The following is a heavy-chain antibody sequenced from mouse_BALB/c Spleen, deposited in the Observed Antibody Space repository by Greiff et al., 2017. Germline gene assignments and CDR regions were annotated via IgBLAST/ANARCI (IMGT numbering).Heavy chain of an antibody. Sequence: QVQLQQSGAELVRPGSSVKISCKASGYAFSSYWMNWVKQRPGQGLEWIGQIYPGDGDTNYNGKFKGKATLTADKSSSTAYMQLSSLTSEDSAVYFCARMGDGNYFYAMDYWGQGTSVTVSS. J-gene: IGHJ4*01. CDR1: GYAFSSYW. CDR2: IYPGDGDT. D-gene: IGHD2-1*01. V-gene: IGHV1-80*01. CDR3: ARMGDGNYFYAMDY.